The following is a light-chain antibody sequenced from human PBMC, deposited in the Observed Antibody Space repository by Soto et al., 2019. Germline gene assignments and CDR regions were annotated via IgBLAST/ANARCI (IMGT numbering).Light chain of an antibody. Sequence: DIQMTQSPSTLSASVGDRVTITCRASQSISSWLAWYQQKPGKAPKLLIYDASSLQSGVPSRFSGSGSGTEFTLTISSLQREDFAIYYCQQSYSSTWTFGQGTKV. CDR1: QSISSW. CDR3: QQSYSSTWT. CDR2: DAS. V-gene: IGKV1-5*01. J-gene: IGKJ1*01.